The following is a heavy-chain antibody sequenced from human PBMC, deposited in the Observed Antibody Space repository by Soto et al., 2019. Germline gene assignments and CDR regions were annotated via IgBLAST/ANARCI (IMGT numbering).Heavy chain of an antibody. CDR2: IIPILGIA. J-gene: IGHJ3*02. Sequence: SVKVSCTASGGTFSSYTISWVRQAPGQGLEWIGRIIPILGIANYAQKFQGRVTITADKSTSTAYMELSSLRSEDTAVYYCSATVTTETGAFDIWGQGTMVTVSS. D-gene: IGHD4-17*01. CDR3: SATVTTETGAFDI. CDR1: GGTFSSYT. V-gene: IGHV1-69*02.